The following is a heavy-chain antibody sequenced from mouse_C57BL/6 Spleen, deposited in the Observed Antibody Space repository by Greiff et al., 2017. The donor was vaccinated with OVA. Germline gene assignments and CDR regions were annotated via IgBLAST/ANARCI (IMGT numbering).Heavy chain of an antibody. V-gene: IGHV3-1*01. J-gene: IGHJ2*01. CDR2: ISYSGST. Sequence: VQLQQSGPGMVKPSQSLSLTCTVTGYSITSGYDWHWIRHFPGNKLEWMGYISYSGSTNYNPSLKSRISITHDTSKNHFFLKLNSVTTEDTATYYCARRAIYSNYYYFDYWGQGTTLTVSS. CDR1: GYSITSGYD. CDR3: ARRAIYSNYYYFDY. D-gene: IGHD2-5*01.